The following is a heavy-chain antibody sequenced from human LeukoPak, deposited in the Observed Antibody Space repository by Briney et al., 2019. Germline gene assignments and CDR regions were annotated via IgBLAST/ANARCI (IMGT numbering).Heavy chain of an antibody. V-gene: IGHV1-8*03. D-gene: IGHD6-13*01. CDR2: MNPNSGNT. Sequence: GASVKVSCKASGYTFTSYDINWVRQATGQGLEWMGWMNPNSGNTGYAQKFQGRVTITRNTSISTAYMELSSLRSEDTAVYYCARVGYSSSWLNIPTYYYYYMDVWGKGTTVTVSS. J-gene: IGHJ6*03. CDR1: GYTFTSYD. CDR3: ARVGYSSSWLNIPTYYYYYMDV.